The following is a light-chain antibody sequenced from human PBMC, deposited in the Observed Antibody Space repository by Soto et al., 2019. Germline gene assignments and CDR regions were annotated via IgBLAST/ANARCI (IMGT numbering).Light chain of an antibody. CDR3: SSYTGSNTLVYV. J-gene: IGLJ1*01. V-gene: IGLV2-14*03. CDR1: RSDVGGYGF. CDR2: DVS. Sequence: QSALTQPASVSGSPGQSITITCTGSRSDVGGYGFVSWYQQHPGKAPKLILYDVSNWPSGVSHRFSGSKSGNTASLTISGLQAEDEADYYCSSYTGSNTLVYVFGTGTKLTVL.